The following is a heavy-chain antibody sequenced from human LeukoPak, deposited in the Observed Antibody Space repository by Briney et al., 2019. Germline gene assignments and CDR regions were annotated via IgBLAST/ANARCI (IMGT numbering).Heavy chain of an antibody. CDR2: IYYSGNA. CDR3: ARGGTMIEGYYYMDV. CDR1: GGSVSSSSHY. J-gene: IGHJ6*03. Sequence: SETLSLTCAVSGGSVSSSSHYWGWIRQPPGKGLEWIGTIYYSGNAYYNPSPKSRVTISVDTSKNQFSLKLSSVTAADTAVYYCARGGTMIEGYYYMDVWGKGTTVTVSS. D-gene: IGHD3-22*01. V-gene: IGHV4-39*07.